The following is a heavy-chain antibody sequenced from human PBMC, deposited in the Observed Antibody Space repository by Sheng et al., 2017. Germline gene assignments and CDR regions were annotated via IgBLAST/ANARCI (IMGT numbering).Heavy chain of an antibody. D-gene: IGHD3-22*01. Sequence: EVQLLESGGGLVQPGGSLRLSCAASGFTFSSYAMSWVRQAPGKGLEWVSAISGSGGSTYYADSVKGRFTISRDNSKNTLYLQMNSLRAEDTAVYYCAKGGITMIVVVIKSLYYFDYWGQGTLVTVSS. CDR3: AKGGITMIVVVIKSLYYFDY. J-gene: IGHJ4*02. CDR1: GFTFSSYA. CDR2: ISGSGGST. V-gene: IGHV3-23*01.